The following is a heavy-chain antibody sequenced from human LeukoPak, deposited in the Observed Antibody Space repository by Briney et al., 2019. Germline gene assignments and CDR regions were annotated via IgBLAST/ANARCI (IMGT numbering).Heavy chain of an antibody. CDR1: GFTVSYNY. J-gene: IGHJ4*02. Sequence: GGSLRLSCAASGFTVSYNYMSWVRQAPGKGLEWVSVIFGGGSTYCADSVKGRFTISRDNSKNTLYLQMNSLRVEDTAVYYCASDVGDPQYWGQGTLVTVSS. V-gene: IGHV3-66*01. CDR3: ASDVGDPQY. CDR2: IFGGGST. D-gene: IGHD3-16*01.